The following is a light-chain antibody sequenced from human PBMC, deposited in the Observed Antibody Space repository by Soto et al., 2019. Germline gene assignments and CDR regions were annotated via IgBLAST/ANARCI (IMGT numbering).Light chain of an antibody. V-gene: IGKV3-15*01. Sequence: EIVMTQSPGTLSVSPGERATLSCRASQSVSSNLAWYQQRPGQAPRLLIYGASTRATGIPARFSGSGSGTEFTLTITSLQSEDFAIYYCQQYYNSRTFGQRTKV. CDR1: QSVSSN. CDR2: GAS. CDR3: QQYYNSRT. J-gene: IGKJ1*01.